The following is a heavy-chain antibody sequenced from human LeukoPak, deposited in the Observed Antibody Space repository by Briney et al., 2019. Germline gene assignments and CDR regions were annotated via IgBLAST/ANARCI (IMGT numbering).Heavy chain of an antibody. D-gene: IGHD6-13*01. CDR2: ISGSGGST. CDR3: AKDFLSGTFDP. V-gene: IGHV3-23*01. J-gene: IGHJ5*02. Sequence: GGSLRLSCAASGFTFSSYAMSWVRQAPGKGLECVSAISGSGGSTYYADSVKGRFTISRDNSKNTMYLQMNSLRAEDTAVYYCAKDFLSGTFDPWGQGTLVTVSS. CDR1: GFTFSSYA.